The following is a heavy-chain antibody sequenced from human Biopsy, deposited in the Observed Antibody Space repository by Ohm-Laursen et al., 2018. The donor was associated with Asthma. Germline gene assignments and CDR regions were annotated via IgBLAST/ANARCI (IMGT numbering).Heavy chain of an antibody. CDR1: GGTFSSNS. V-gene: IGHV1-69*15. CDR3: ARGPEYVRSSGALDY. D-gene: IGHD2-2*01. Sequence: SSVKISCKASGGTFSSNSINWVRQAPGQGLEWMGRIIPIFGPTNYAQKFQGRVTISADDSTSTAYMELSSLSSEDTALYYCARGPEYVRSSGALDYWGQGALVTVSS. J-gene: IGHJ4*02. CDR2: IIPIFGPT.